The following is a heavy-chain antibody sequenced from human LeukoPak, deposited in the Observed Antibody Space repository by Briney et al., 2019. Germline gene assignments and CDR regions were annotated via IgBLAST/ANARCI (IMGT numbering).Heavy chain of an antibody. J-gene: IGHJ5*02. D-gene: IGHD3-10*01. Sequence: ASVKVSCKASGYTFTGYYMHWVRRAPGQGLEWMGWINPNSGDTNYAQKFQDRVTMTRDTSISTAYIELNLLRSDDTAVYYCARGDYYGSPKVVAAWGQGTLVTVSS. CDR3: ARGDYYGSPKVVAA. CDR2: INPNSGDT. CDR1: GYTFTGYY. V-gene: IGHV1-2*02.